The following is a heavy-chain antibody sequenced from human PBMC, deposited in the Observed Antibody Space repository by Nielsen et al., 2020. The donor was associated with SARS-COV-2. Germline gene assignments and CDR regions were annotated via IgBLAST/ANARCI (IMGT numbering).Heavy chain of an antibody. CDR2: IYYSGST. CDR1: GGSITGYY. D-gene: IGHD2-15*01. J-gene: IGHJ4*02. CDR3: AREGGKKCSGGSCEGWGY. Sequence: GSLRLSCTVSGGSITGYYWSWIRQPPGKGLEWIGYIYYSGSTNYNPSLKSRVTISVDPSKNQFSLRLRSVTAADTAVYYCAREGGKKCSGGSCEGWGYWGQGTLVTVSS. V-gene: IGHV4-59*13.